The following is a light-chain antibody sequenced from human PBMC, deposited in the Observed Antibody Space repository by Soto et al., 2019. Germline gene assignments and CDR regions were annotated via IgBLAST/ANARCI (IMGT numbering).Light chain of an antibody. V-gene: IGKV3-11*01. J-gene: IGKJ5*01. CDR1: QSISDT. Sequence: ERVMIHSPTTLSVSPRGRGTLPSRASQSISDTLAWYQQKPGQAPRLLIHGASTRATGFPARFSGSGSGTDFTLTISSLEPEDFAVYYCQQRSNWPSITFGQGTRLEI. CDR2: GAS. CDR3: QQRSNWPSIT.